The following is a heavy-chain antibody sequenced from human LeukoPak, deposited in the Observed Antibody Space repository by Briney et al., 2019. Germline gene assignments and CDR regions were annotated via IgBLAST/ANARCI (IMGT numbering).Heavy chain of an antibody. J-gene: IGHJ4*02. D-gene: IGHD6-19*01. CDR3: AKDDEVEAVSGSFDY. CDR1: GFTFSSYG. CDR2: IWYDGSNK. V-gene: IGHV3-33*06. Sequence: GRSLRLSCAASGFTFSSYGMHWVRQAPGKGLEWVAVIWYDGSNKYYADSVKGRFTISRDNSKNTLYLQMNSLRAEDTAVYYCAKDDEVEAVSGSFDYWGQGTLVTVFS.